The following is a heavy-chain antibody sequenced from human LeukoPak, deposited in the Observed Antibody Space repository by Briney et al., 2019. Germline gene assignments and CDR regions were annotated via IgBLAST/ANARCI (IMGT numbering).Heavy chain of an antibody. V-gene: IGHV4-59*01. CDR2: IYYSGST. CDR3: ARGGQTGIGGYYYYMDV. D-gene: IGHD7-27*01. J-gene: IGHJ6*03. Sequence: PSETLSLTCTVSGGSISSYYWSWIRQPPGKGLEWIGYIYYSGSTNYNPSLKSRVTISVDTSKNQFSLKLSSVTAADTAVYYCARGGQTGIGGYYYYMDVWGKGTTVTVSS. CDR1: GGSISSYY.